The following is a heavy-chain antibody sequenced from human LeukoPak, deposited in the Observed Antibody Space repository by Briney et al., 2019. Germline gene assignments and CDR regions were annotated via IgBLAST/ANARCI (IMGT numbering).Heavy chain of an antibody. CDR2: IYSGGST. Sequence: GGSMRLSCAASGFTVSSNYMSWVRQAPGKGLEWVSVIYSGGSTYYADSVKGRFTISRDNSKNTLYLQMNSLRAEDTAVYYCARGISSGWLDAGVYFDYWGQGTLVTVSS. V-gene: IGHV3-66*01. J-gene: IGHJ4*02. CDR3: ARGISSGWLDAGVYFDY. D-gene: IGHD6-19*01. CDR1: GFTVSSNY.